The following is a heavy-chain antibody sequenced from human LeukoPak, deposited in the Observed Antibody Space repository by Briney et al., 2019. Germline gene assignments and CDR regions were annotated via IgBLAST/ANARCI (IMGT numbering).Heavy chain of an antibody. CDR3: TRDLHYDILTGYLYYFDY. Sequence: PGGSLRLSCTASGFTFGDYAMSWVRQAPGKGLEWVGFIRSKAYGGTTEYAASVKGRFTISRDDSKSIAYLQMNSLKTEDTAVYYCTRDLHYDILTGYLYYFDYWGQGTLVTVSS. CDR2: IRSKAYGGTT. V-gene: IGHV3-49*04. CDR1: GFTFGDYA. D-gene: IGHD3-9*01. J-gene: IGHJ4*02.